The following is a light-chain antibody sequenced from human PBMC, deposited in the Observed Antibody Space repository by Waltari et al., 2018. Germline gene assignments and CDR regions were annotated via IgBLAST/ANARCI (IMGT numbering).Light chain of an antibody. CDR1: QSVSRF. J-gene: IGKJ1*01. CDR3: QKYDRLPAT. V-gene: IGKV3-20*01. CDR2: GAS. Sequence: ELVLTQSPGTLSLSPGERGTLSCRASQSVSRFLAWYQQTPGQAPRLLLLGASTRATGIPDRFRGSGSGKDFSLTVSRLEPEEFAVYYCQKYDRLPATFGQGTKVEIK.